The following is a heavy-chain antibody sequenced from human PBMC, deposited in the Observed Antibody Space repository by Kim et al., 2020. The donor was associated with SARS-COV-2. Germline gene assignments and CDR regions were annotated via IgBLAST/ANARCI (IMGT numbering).Heavy chain of an antibody. V-gene: IGHV3-7*01. CDR3: ASRIPRETYTGVFDY. J-gene: IGHJ4*02. CDR1: GPIFSDYW. Sequence: GGSLRLSCAASGPIFSDYWMTWVRQAPGKGPEWVANIKRDGSETSYMDSVKGRFTISRDNTKNSVYLQMDSLRVEDAGVYFCASRIPRETYTGVFDYWGQGTLVTVSS. CDR2: IKRDGSET. D-gene: IGHD7-27*01.